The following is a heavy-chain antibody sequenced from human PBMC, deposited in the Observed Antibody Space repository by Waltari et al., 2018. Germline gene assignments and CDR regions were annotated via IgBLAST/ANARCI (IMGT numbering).Heavy chain of an antibody. CDR1: GFTFSSYA. V-gene: IGHV3-23*01. CDR2: ISGSGGST. D-gene: IGHD4-17*01. CDR3: AKLGYYGGNSGD. J-gene: IGHJ4*02. Sequence: EVQLLESGGGLVQPGGSLRLSCAASGFTFSSYAMSWVRQAPGKGLGGVSVISGSGGSTYYADSVKGRFTISRDNSKNTLYLQMNSLRAEDTAVYYCAKLGYYGGNSGDWGQGTLVTVSS.